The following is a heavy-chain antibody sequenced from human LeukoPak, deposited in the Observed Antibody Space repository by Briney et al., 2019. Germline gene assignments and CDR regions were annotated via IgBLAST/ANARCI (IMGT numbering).Heavy chain of an antibody. V-gene: IGHV4-34*01. CDR1: GGSFSGYY. Sequence: KPSETLSLTCAVYGGSFSGYYWSWIRQPPGKGLEWIGEIHHSGSTNYSPSLKSRVTISVGTSKIQFSLKLSSVTAADTAVYYCARFKQGLGRAFDMWGQGTKVTVSS. CDR2: IHHSGST. J-gene: IGHJ3*02. CDR3: ARFKQGLGRAFDM. D-gene: IGHD3-22*01.